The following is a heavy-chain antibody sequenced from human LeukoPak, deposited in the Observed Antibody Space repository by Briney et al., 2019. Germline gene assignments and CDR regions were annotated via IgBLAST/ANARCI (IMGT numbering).Heavy chain of an antibody. CDR3: AKSGEQGTIAAAVDY. V-gene: IGHV3-30*18. J-gene: IGHJ4*02. CDR1: GFTFSSYG. CDR2: ISYDGSNK. Sequence: GGSLRLSCAASGFTFSSYGMHWVRQAPGKGLEWVAVISYDGSNKYYADSVKGRFTISRDNSKNTLYLQMNSLRAEDTAVYYCAKSGEQGTIAAAVDYWGQGTLVTVSS. D-gene: IGHD6-13*01.